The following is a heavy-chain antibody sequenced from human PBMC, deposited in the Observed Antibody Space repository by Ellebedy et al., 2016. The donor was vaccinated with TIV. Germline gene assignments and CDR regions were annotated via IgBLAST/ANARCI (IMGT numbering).Heavy chain of an antibody. CDR3: ARGGYGRPFDC. Sequence: GESLKISCATSGFTFSNYWMMWVRQAPGKGLEWVANIKQDGSEKYYVDSVKGRFTISRDNAKNSLFLQMNSLRVEDTAVYFCARGGYGRPFDCWGQGTLVTVSS. CDR1: GFTFSNYW. CDR2: IKQDGSEK. D-gene: IGHD5-12*01. V-gene: IGHV3-7*03. J-gene: IGHJ4*02.